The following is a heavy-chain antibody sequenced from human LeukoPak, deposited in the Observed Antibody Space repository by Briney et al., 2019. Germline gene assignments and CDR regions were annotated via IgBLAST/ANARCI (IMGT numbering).Heavy chain of an antibody. CDR2: INPNSGGT. CDR1: GYTFTGYY. Sequence: ASVKVSCKASGYTFTGYYMHWVRQAPGQELEWMGWINPNSGGTNYAQKFQGRVTMTRDTSISTAYMELSRLRSDDTAVYYCAREQVGCSGGSCYNYHDYWGQGTLVTVSS. V-gene: IGHV1-2*02. J-gene: IGHJ4*02. CDR3: AREQVGCSGGSCYNYHDY. D-gene: IGHD2-15*01.